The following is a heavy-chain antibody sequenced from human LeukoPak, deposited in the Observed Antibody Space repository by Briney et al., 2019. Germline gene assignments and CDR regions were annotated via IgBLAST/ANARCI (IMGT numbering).Heavy chain of an antibody. D-gene: IGHD3-3*01. V-gene: IGHV1-3*01. Sequence: ASVKVSCKASGYTFSNYAIHWVRQAPGQRFEWMGWINAGNGHTKYSQKFQDRVTITRDTSASTAYMEVSSLRSEDMAVYYCARGGYDFWSGSPHDYWGQGTLVTVSS. CDR2: INAGNGHT. J-gene: IGHJ4*02. CDR3: ARGGYDFWSGSPHDY. CDR1: GYTFSNYA.